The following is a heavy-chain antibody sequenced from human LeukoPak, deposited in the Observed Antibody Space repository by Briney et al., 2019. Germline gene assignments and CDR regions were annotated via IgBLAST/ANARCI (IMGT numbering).Heavy chain of an antibody. D-gene: IGHD3-22*01. V-gene: IGHV3-23*01. CDR3: AREPRDYYDSSGGGY. CDR2: ISGSGGST. Sequence: GGSLRLSCAASGFTFSSYAMSWVRQAPGKGLEWVSAISGSGGSTYYADSVKGRFTISRDNAKNSLYLQMNSLRAEDTAVYYCAREPRDYYDSSGGGYRGQGTLVTVSS. J-gene: IGHJ4*02. CDR1: GFTFSSYA.